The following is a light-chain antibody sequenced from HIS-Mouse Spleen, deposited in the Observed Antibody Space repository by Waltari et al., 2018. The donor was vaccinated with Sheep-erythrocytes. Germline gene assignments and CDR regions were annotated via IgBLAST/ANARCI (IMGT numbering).Light chain of an antibody. J-gene: IGKJ2*01. CDR1: QGISSY. V-gene: IGKV1-9*01. CDR2: AAS. CDR3: QQLNSYPPYT. Sequence: DIQFTQSPSFLSASVGDRVTITCRASQGISSYLAWYPQKPGKAPKLLIYAASTLQSGVPSRFSGSGSGTEFTLTISSLQPEDFATYYCQQLNSYPPYTFGQGTKLEIK.